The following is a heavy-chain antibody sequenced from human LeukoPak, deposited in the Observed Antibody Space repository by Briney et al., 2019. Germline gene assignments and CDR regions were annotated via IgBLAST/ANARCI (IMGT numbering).Heavy chain of an antibody. CDR3: TTAADIVVVTILGMDV. V-gene: IGHV3-15*01. J-gene: IGHJ6*02. CDR2: IKSKTDGGTT. CDR1: GFTFSNYA. Sequence: GGSLRLSCAASGFTFSNYAMSWVRQAPGKGLEWVGRIKSKTDGGTTDYAAPVKGRFTISRDDSKNTLYLQMNSLKTEDTAVYYCTTAADIVVVTILGMDVWGQGTTVTVSS. D-gene: IGHD2-2*01.